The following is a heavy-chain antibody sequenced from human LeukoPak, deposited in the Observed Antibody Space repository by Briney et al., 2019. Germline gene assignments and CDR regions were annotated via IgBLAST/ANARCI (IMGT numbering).Heavy chain of an antibody. D-gene: IGHD1-26*01. CDR3: ARDIVGATGDAFDI. J-gene: IGHJ3*02. Sequence: PGGSLRLSCAASGLSFSSQAMTWVRQAPGKGLEWVSAMSGSGDYIYYADSVRGRFTISRDNAKNSLYLQMNSLRAEDTAVYYCARDIVGATGDAFDIWGQGTMVTVSS. CDR1: GLSFSSQA. CDR2: MSGSGDYI. V-gene: IGHV3-21*01.